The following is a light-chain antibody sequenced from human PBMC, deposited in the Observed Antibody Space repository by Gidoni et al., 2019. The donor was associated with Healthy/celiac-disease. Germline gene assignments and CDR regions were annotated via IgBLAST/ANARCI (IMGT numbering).Light chain of an antibody. CDR3: QQYYSTP. CDR1: QSVLYSSNNKNY. CDR2: WAS. Sequence: DIVMTKSPDSLAVSLGERATINYKSSQSVLYSSNNKNYLAWYQQKPGQPPKLLIYWASTRESGVPDRFSGSGSGTDFTLTISSLQAEDVAVYYCQQYYSTPFGPGTKVDIK. V-gene: IGKV4-1*01. J-gene: IGKJ3*01.